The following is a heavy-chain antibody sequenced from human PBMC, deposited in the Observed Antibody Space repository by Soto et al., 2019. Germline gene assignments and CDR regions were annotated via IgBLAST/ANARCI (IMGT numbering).Heavy chain of an antibody. D-gene: IGHD3-3*01. V-gene: IGHV1-8*01. CDR1: GYTFTSYD. Sequence: ASVKVSCKASGYTFTSYDINWVRQATGQGLEWMGWMNPNSGNTGYAQKFQGRVTMTRNTSISTAYMELSSLRSEDTAVYYCARGRYDFWSGYYPYFDYWGHGTLVTVSS. CDR2: MNPNSGNT. CDR3: ARGRYDFWSGYYPYFDY. J-gene: IGHJ4*01.